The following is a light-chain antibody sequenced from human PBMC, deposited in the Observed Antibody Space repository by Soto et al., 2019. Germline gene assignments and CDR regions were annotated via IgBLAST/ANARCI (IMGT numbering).Light chain of an antibody. V-gene: IGKV3-15*01. CDR1: RSIGDN. CDR2: ATS. Sequence: TVMTQSPATLSVSPGETATLSCTASRSIGDNFAWYQVKPGQAPRLLISATSTRATGIPDRFRGSGSGTYFTLTIISLQSEDSAVYYCQQYNFWPGLTFGGGTRVEIK. CDR3: QQYNFWPGLT. J-gene: IGKJ4*01.